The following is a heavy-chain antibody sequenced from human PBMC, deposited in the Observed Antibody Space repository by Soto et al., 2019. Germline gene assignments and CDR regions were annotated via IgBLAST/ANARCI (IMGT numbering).Heavy chain of an antibody. CDR3: ARVPQPRNDYGGHDY. D-gene: IGHD4-17*01. CDR1: GFTFSSYW. J-gene: IGHJ4*02. Sequence: EVQLVESGGGLVQPGGSLRLSCAASGFTFSSYWMSWVRQAPGKGLEWVANIKQDGSEKQYVDSVRGRFTISRDNAENSLYLQMNSLRVEDTALYYCARVPQPRNDYGGHDYWGQGTLVTVSS. CDR2: IKQDGSEK. V-gene: IGHV3-7*01.